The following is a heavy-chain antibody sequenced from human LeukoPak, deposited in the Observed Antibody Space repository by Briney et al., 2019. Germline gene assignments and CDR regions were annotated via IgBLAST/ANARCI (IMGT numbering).Heavy chain of an antibody. D-gene: IGHD5-18*01. CDR2: ISWNSGSI. Sequence: GGSLRLSCAASGFTFDDYAMHWVRQAPGKGLEWVSGISWNSGSIGYADSVKGRFTISRDNAKNSLYLQMNSLRAEDTALYYCAKVYGLWKYDAFDIWGQGTMVTVSS. J-gene: IGHJ3*02. CDR1: GFTFDDYA. CDR3: AKVYGLWKYDAFDI. V-gene: IGHV3-9*01.